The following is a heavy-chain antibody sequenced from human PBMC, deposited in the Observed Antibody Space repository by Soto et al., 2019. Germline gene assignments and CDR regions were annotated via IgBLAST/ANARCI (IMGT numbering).Heavy chain of an antibody. CDR3: ARESSSSSTYHYYYGMDV. J-gene: IGHJ6*02. Sequence: GGSLRLSCAASGFTFSSYGMHWVRQAPGKGLEWVAVIWYDGNNEYYADSVKGRFTTSRDTSKNTVYLQMNSLRAEDTAVYYCARESSSSSTYHYYYGMDVWGQGTTVTVSS. CDR2: IWYDGNNE. D-gene: IGHD6-13*01. V-gene: IGHV3-33*01. CDR1: GFTFSSYG.